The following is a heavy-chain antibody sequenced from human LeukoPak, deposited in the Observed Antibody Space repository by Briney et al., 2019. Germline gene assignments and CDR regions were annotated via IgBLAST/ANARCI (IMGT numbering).Heavy chain of an antibody. Sequence: SETLSLTCTVSGGSISSSSYYWGWIRQPPGKGLEWIGSVYYSGSTYYNPSPKSRVTISVDTSKNQFSLKLNSVTATDTAVYYCARRGVGIADSGKIDHWGQGTLVTVSS. CDR3: ARRGVGIADSGKIDH. D-gene: IGHD6-13*01. CDR2: VYYSGST. V-gene: IGHV4-39*01. CDR1: GGSISSSSYY. J-gene: IGHJ4*02.